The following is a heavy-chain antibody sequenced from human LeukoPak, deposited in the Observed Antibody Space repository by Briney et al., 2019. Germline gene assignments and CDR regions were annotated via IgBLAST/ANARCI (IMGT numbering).Heavy chain of an antibody. Sequence: PGGSLRLSCTASGFTFSTYAMSWVRQAPGRGLEWVSSISGSGGGTYYADSVKGRFTISRDNSDNTLFLQMNSLRAEDTAVYYCAKGGIVGADYWGQGTLVTVSS. D-gene: IGHD1-26*01. CDR2: ISGSGGGT. CDR1: GFTFSTYA. V-gene: IGHV3-23*01. CDR3: AKGGIVGADY. J-gene: IGHJ4*02.